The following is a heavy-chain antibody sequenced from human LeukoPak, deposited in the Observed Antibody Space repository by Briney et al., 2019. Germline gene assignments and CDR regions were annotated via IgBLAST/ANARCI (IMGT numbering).Heavy chain of an antibody. CDR2: ISGDDAST. Sequence: GGSLRLSCAASGFTFSSYDMSWVRQAPGKGLEWVSAISGDDASTYYADSVKGRFTISRDNSKNTLYLQMNSLRSEDTAVYYCAKGVKEDCSSTSCYASPFDYWGQGTLVTVSS. CDR3: AKGVKEDCSSTSCYASPFDY. CDR1: GFTFSSYD. V-gene: IGHV3-23*01. D-gene: IGHD2-2*01. J-gene: IGHJ4*02.